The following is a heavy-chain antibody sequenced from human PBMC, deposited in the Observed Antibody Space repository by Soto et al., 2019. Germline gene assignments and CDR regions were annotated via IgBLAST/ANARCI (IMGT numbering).Heavy chain of an antibody. D-gene: IGHD3-10*01. CDR1: GGSFSGYY. Sequence: PSETLSLTCAVYGGSFSGYYWSWIRQPPGKGLEWIGEINHSGSTNYNPSLKSRVTISVDTSKNQFSLKLSSVTAADTAVYYCARLYYGDVWGQGTTVTVSS. CDR2: INHSGST. CDR3: ARLYYGDV. V-gene: IGHV4-34*01. J-gene: IGHJ6*02.